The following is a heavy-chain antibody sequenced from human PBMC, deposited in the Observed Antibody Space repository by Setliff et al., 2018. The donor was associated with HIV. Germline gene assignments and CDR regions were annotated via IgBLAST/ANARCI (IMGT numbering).Heavy chain of an antibody. CDR3: AGGFPKYNFRLFDS. Sequence: SETLSLTCAVYGRSLSIYFWTWIRQSPGKGLEWIGEIEHGGSPTYNPSFKSRVSISLATANKQFSLTLNSLTAADSALYFCAGGFPKYNFRLFDSWGQGTLVTVSS. CDR2: IEHGGSP. CDR1: GRSLSIYF. J-gene: IGHJ5*01. D-gene: IGHD1-1*01. V-gene: IGHV4-34*01.